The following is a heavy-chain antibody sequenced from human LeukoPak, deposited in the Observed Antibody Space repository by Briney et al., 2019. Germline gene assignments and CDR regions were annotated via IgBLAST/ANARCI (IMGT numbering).Heavy chain of an antibody. CDR3: AREARDGYNFGVDY. J-gene: IGHJ4*02. D-gene: IGHD5-24*01. V-gene: IGHV3-48*03. CDR2: ISSSGSTI. CDR1: GFTLSSYE. Sequence: GGSLRLSCAASGFTLSSYEMNWVRQAPGKGLEWVSYISSSGSTIYYADSVKGRFTISRDNAKNSLYLQMNSLRAEDTAVYYCAREARDGYNFGVDYWGQGTLVTVSS.